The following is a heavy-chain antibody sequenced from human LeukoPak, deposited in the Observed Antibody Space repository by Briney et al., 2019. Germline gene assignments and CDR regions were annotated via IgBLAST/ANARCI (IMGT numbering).Heavy chain of an antibody. CDR3: ARGPKVGATRAGAYYYYGMDV. V-gene: IGHV4-34*01. D-gene: IGHD1-26*01. J-gene: IGHJ6*02. Sequence: PSETLSLTCAVYGGSFSGYYWSWIRQPPGKGLEWIGEINHSGSTNYNPSLKSRVTISVDTSKNQFSLKLSSVTAADTAVYYCARGPKVGATRAGAYYYYGMDVWGQGTTVTVSS. CDR1: GGSFSGYY. CDR2: INHSGST.